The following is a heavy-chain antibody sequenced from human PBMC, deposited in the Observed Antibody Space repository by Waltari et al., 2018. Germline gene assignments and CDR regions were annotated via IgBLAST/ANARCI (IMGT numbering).Heavy chain of an antibody. CDR2: ISGSGTTR. CDR3: ARESIQLAGFDY. D-gene: IGHD1-1*01. J-gene: IGHJ4*02. V-gene: IGHV3-48*03. Sequence: EVQLVESGGGLVQPGGSLRLSCAAYGFTFATYEMNWVRQAPGKGLGWVSYISGSGTTRYYADSVKGRFTISRDNAKTSLYLQMSSLRVEDTAIYYCARESIQLAGFDYWGQGTLVGVSS. CDR1: GFTFATYE.